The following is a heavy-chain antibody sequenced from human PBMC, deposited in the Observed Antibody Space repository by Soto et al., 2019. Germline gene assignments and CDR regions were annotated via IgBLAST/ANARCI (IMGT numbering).Heavy chain of an antibody. CDR1: GGSFSGYY. V-gene: IGHV4-34*01. J-gene: IGHJ5*02. CDR2: INHSGST. CDR3: ARAEQVIAVAGTGSWFDP. D-gene: IGHD6-19*01. Sequence: SETLSLTCAVYGGSFSGYYWSWIRQPPGKGLEWIGEINHSGSTNYNPSLKSRVTISVDTSKNQFSLKLSSVTAADTAVYYCARAEQVIAVAGTGSWFDPWGQGTLVTVSS.